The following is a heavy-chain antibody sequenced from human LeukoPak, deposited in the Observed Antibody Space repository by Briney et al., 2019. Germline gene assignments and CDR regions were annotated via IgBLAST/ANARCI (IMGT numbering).Heavy chain of an antibody. Sequence: SETLSLTCTVSGGSISSYYWSWIRQPPGKGLEWIGYIYYSGSTNYNPSLKSRVTISVDTSKNQFPLKLSSVTAADTAVYYCARGYSSSYYYFDYWGQGTLVTVSS. J-gene: IGHJ4*02. CDR2: IYYSGST. CDR1: GGSISSYY. CDR3: ARGYSSSYYYFDY. V-gene: IGHV4-59*01. D-gene: IGHD6-13*01.